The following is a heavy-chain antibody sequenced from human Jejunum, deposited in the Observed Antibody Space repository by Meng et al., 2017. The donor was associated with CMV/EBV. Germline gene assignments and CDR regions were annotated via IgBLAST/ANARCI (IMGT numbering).Heavy chain of an antibody. Sequence: QGPLPASGHPLVKPSPTLSLSCTLSGGSLPSGSNSWIWIRQPPLKGLHWIGYIYYSGSTYYNPSLKSRLTISVDTSKNQFSLNLTSVTAADTAVYYCARVSLRQTIFDYWGQGTLVTVSS. J-gene: IGHJ4*02. CDR2: IYYSGST. CDR1: GGSLPSGSNS. CDR3: ARVSLRQTIFDY. D-gene: IGHD6-6*01. V-gene: IGHV4-30-4*08.